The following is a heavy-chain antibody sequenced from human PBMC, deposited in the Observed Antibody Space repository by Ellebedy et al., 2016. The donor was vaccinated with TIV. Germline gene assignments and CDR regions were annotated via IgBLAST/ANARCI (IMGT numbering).Heavy chain of an antibody. J-gene: IGHJ4*02. CDR1: SGSISSGHYY. CDR3: ARGDSSSSRVYY. CDR2: IYYSGST. Sequence: MPSETLSLTCTVSSGSISSGHYYWNCIRQPPGKGLEWIGYIYYSGSTYYNPSLKSRVTISGDTSKNQFSLKLSSVNAADTAVYYCARGDSSSSRVYYWGQGTLVTVSS. V-gene: IGHV4-30-4*01. D-gene: IGHD6-6*01.